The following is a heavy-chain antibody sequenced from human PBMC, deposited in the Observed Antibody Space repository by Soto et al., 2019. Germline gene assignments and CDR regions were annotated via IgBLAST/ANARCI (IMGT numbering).Heavy chain of an antibody. Sequence: ASVKVSCKASGYIFTNHYIHWVRQAPGQGLEWMGIINPSGGSTSYAQKFQGRVTMTRDTSTSTVYMELSSLRSEDTAVYYCARSGVLDYGGAKALGYWGQGTLVTVSS. CDR3: ARSGVLDYGGAKALGY. D-gene: IGHD4-17*01. CDR2: INPSGGST. J-gene: IGHJ4*02. V-gene: IGHV1-46*01. CDR1: GYIFTNHY.